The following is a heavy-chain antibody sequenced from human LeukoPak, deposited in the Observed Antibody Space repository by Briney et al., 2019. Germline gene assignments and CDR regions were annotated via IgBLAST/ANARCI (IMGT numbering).Heavy chain of an antibody. CDR1: GFTFSSYS. CDR3: STDSSGYKSFDY. J-gene: IGHJ4*02. D-gene: IGHD3-22*01. Sequence: GGSLRLSCAASGFTFSSYSMNWVRQAPGKGLEWASSISSSSSYIYYADSVKGRFTISRDNAKSSLYLQMNSLRAEDTAVYYCSTDSSGYKSFDYWGQGTLVTVSS. V-gene: IGHV3-21*01. CDR2: ISSSSSYI.